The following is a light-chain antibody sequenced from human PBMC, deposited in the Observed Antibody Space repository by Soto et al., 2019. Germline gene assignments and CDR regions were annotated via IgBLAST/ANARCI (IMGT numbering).Light chain of an antibody. CDR3: QHYGSSRT. J-gene: IGKJ1*01. Sequence: EIVLTQSPGTLSLSPGERATLSCRASQSVSSSYLAWYQQKPGQAPRLLIYGASSRATGIPDRFSGGGSGTDFPPPISRLGPEDSAVNYCQHYGSSRTFGKGPKV. CDR2: GAS. V-gene: IGKV3-20*01. CDR1: QSVSSSY.